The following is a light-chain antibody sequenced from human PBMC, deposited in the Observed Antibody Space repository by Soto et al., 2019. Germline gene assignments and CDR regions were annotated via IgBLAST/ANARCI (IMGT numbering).Light chain of an antibody. Sequence: EIVMTQSPATLSVSPGERATLSCRASQSVSSNFAWYQQKPGQAPRLLIYGASTRATGIPARFSGSGSGTEFTLTISSLHSEDFAVYYCQQYNNWPTWTFGQGTKVEIK. J-gene: IGKJ1*01. CDR3: QQYNNWPTWT. V-gene: IGKV3-15*01. CDR1: QSVSSN. CDR2: GAS.